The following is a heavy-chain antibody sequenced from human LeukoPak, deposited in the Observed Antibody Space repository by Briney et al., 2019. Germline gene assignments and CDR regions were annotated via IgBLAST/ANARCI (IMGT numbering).Heavy chain of an antibody. CDR3: ARLRSPRSAPYYFDY. J-gene: IGHJ4*02. CDR1: GYTFTGYY. Sequence: GASVKVSCKASGYTFTGYYMHWVRQAPGQGLEWMGWINPNSGGTNYAQKFQGRVTMTWDTSISTAYMELSRLRSDDTAVYYCARLRSPRSAPYYFDYWGQGTLVTVSS. V-gene: IGHV1-2*02. CDR2: INPNSGGT.